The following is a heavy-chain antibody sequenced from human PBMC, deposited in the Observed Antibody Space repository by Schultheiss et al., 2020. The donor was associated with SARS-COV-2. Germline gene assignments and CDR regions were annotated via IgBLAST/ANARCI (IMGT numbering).Heavy chain of an antibody. J-gene: IGHJ3*02. V-gene: IGHV4-38-2*02. CDR3: ARVRMTTVTDDAFDI. D-gene: IGHD4-17*01. Sequence: SQTLSLTCTVSGYSISSGYYWGWIRQPPGKGLEWIGSIYHSGSTYYNPSLKSRVTISVDTSKNQFSLKLSSVTAADTAVYYCARVRMTTVTDDAFDIWGQGTMVTVSS. CDR1: GYSISSGYY. CDR2: IYHSGST.